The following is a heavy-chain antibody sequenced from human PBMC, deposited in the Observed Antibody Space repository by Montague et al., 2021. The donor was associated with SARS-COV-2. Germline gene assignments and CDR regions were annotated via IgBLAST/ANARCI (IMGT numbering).Heavy chain of an antibody. CDR1: GFTFSSYA. V-gene: IGHV3-23*01. CDR2: VSGSTTNT. CDR3: AKDHPGNDTSGYYNYGASAI. D-gene: IGHD3-22*01. J-gene: IGHJ3*02. Sequence: SLRLSCAASGFTFSSYAMSWVRQAPGKGLEWVSTVSGSTTNTFYADSVKGRFTISSDTSKNTLYLLMNSLRVEASAVYYCAKDHPGNDTSGYYNYGASAIGGKETMVTVSS.